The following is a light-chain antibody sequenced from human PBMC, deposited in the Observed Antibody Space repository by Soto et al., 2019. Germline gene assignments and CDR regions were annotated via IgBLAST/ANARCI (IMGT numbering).Light chain of an antibody. CDR1: QAIKDD. V-gene: IGKV1-6*01. Sequence: AIQMTQSPSSLSASVGARVNITCRASQAIKDDLVWYQQRPGKAPKLLVYRSSMLQNGVPSRFSGSGSGTDFTLTISSLQPEDFATYYCLQDYNYPYTFGQGTKLEI. CDR2: RSS. CDR3: LQDYNYPYT. J-gene: IGKJ2*01.